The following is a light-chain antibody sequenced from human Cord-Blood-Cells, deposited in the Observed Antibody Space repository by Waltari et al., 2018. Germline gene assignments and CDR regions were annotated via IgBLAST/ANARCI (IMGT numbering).Light chain of an antibody. V-gene: IGLV2-14*01. J-gene: IGLJ2*01. CDR1: SSDAGGYNY. CDR2: DVS. Sequence: QSALTQPASVSGSPGQSITISCTATSSDAGGYNYFSWYQQHPGQAPKLMVYDVSNRPSGVSNRFSGSKSGNTASLTISGLQAEDEADYYCSSYTSSSTVFGGGTKLTVL. CDR3: SSYTSSSTV.